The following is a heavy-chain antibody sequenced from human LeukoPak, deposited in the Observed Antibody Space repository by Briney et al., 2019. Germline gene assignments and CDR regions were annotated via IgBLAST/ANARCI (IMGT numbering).Heavy chain of an antibody. J-gene: IGHJ4*02. D-gene: IGHD3-22*01. CDR1: GYSISSGYY. CDR3: ARPSSGHYKVFDY. Sequence: SSETLSLXCAVSGYSISSGYYWGSIRQPPGKGLEWIGSIYYSGTTYYNPSLKSRVTISVDTSKNQFSLKLSSVTAADTAIYYCARPSSGHYKVFDYWGQGTLVTVSS. CDR2: IYYSGTT. V-gene: IGHV4-38-2*01.